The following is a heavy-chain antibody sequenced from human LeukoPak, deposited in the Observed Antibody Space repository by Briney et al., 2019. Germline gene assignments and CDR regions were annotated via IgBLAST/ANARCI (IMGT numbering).Heavy chain of an antibody. V-gene: IGHV3-30*02. J-gene: IGHJ4*02. D-gene: IGHD3-10*01. CDR1: GFTFSSYG. CDR2: IRYDGSNK. Sequence: GGSLRLSCAASGFTFSSYGMHWVRQAPGKGLEWVAFIRYDGSNKYYADSVKGRFTISRDNSKNTLYLQMNSLKVEDTALYYCARDPTVSYGSGSYYEGTHVDYWGQGTLVTVSS. CDR3: ARDPTVSYGSGSYYEGTHVDY.